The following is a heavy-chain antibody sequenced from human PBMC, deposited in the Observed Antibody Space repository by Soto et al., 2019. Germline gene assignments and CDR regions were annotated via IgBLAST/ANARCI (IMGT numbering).Heavy chain of an antibody. Sequence: ASVKVSCKASGYTFTGYYMHWVRQAPGQGLEWMGWINPNSGGTNYAQKFQGWVTMTRDTSISTAYMELSRLRSDDTAVYYCARGLVATITAGMDVWGKGTTVTVAS. V-gene: IGHV1-2*04. J-gene: IGHJ6*04. CDR3: ARGLVATITAGMDV. CDR1: GYTFTGYY. CDR2: INPNSGGT. D-gene: IGHD5-12*01.